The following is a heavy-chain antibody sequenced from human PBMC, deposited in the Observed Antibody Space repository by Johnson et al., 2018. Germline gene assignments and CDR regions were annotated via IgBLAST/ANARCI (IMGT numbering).Heavy chain of an antibody. V-gene: IGHV3-43*01. CDR1: GFTFDDYT. CDR3: AKDRSSDILTGYYTDYGMDV. J-gene: IGHJ6*02. Sequence: EVQLVESGGVVVQPGGSLRLSCAASGFTFDDYTMHWVRQAPGKGLEWVSLISWDGGSTYYADSVKGRFTISRDNSKNSLYMQMNSLRTEDTALYYCAKDRSSDILTGYYTDYGMDVGGQGTTVTVSS. CDR2: ISWDGGST. D-gene: IGHD3-9*01.